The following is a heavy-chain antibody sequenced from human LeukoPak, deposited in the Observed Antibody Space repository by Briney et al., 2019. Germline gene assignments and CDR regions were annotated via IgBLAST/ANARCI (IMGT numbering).Heavy chain of an antibody. V-gene: IGHV3-74*01. D-gene: IGHD5-24*01. Sequence: PGGSLRLSCAVSGFTFRSYWMHWVRQAPGKGLVWVSRISGDGSMTNYADSVKGRFTISRDNSKNSLYLQMNSLRPEDTALYYCAKDSRDGYNSWGQGTLVTVSS. CDR2: ISGDGSMT. CDR3: AKDSRDGYNS. J-gene: IGHJ4*02. CDR1: GFTFRSYW.